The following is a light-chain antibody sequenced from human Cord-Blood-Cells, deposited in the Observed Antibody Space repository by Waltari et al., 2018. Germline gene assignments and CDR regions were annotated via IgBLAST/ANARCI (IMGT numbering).Light chain of an antibody. CDR3: SSYAGSNNLV. Sequence: QSALTQPPSASGSPGQSVTIPCTGTSSAVGGYNYVSWYQQHPGKAPKPMIYEVSKRPSGVPDRFSGSKSCNTASLTVSGLQAEDEADYYCSSYAGSNNLVFGGGTKLTVL. CDR2: EVS. CDR1: SSAVGGYNY. J-gene: IGLJ2*01. V-gene: IGLV2-8*01.